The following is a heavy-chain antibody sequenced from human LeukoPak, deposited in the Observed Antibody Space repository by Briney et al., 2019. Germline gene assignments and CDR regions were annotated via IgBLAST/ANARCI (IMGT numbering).Heavy chain of an antibody. CDR1: GFTFSSYA. J-gene: IGHJ5*02. Sequence: GSLRLSCAASGFTFSSYAMNWVRQAPGKGLEWIGSIYYSGSTYYNPSLQSRVTISVDTSKNQFSLKLSSATAADTAVYYCARPLGYGYRVHWFDPWGQGTLVTVSS. CDR2: IYYSGST. CDR3: ARPLGYGYRVHWFDP. V-gene: IGHV4-39*01. D-gene: IGHD5-18*01.